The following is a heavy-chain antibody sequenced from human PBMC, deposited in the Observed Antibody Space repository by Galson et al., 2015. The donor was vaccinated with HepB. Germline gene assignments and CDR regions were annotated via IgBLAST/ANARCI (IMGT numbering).Heavy chain of an antibody. J-gene: IGHJ4*02. Sequence: SVKVSCKASGYTFTSYAFTWVRQAPGQGLEWMGWISAYNGNTNYAQNFQGRVTMTTDTSTSTAYLDLRSLRSDDTAVYYCARAGVVPKAAYFDYWGQGTLVTVSS. CDR2: ISAYNGNT. CDR1: GYTFTSYA. V-gene: IGHV1-18*04. CDR3: ARAGVVPKAAYFDY. D-gene: IGHD6-25*01.